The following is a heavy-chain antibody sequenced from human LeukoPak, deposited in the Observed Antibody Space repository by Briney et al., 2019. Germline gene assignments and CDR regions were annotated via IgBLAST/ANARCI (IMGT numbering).Heavy chain of an antibody. V-gene: IGHV4-30-2*01. CDR2: IYHSGST. D-gene: IGHD3-10*01. J-gene: IGHJ4*02. CDR3: ARQNDYGSGAFDY. Sequence: SEPLSLTCAVSGGSISSGGYSWSWIRQPPGKGLEWIGYIYHSGSTYYNPSLKSRVTISVDRSKNQFSLKLSSVTAADTAVYYCARQNDYGSGAFDYWGQGTLVTVSS. CDR1: GGSISSGGYS.